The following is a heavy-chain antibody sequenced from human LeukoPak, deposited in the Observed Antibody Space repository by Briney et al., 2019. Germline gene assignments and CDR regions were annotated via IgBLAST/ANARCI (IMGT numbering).Heavy chain of an antibody. CDR2: FDPEDGET. J-gene: IGHJ4*02. D-gene: IGHD3-9*01. CDR1: GYTLTELS. Sequence: GASVKVSCKVSGYTLTELSMHWVRQAPGKGLEWMGGFDPEDGETIYAQKFQGRVTMTEDTSTDTAYMELSSLRSEDTAVYYCATTFEGTGPFDYWGQGTLVTVSS. CDR3: ATTFEGTGPFDY. V-gene: IGHV1-24*01.